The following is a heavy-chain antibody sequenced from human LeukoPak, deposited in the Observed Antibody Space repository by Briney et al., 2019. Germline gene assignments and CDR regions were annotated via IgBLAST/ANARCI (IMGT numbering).Heavy chain of an antibody. CDR3: VKRSGLYFDY. Sequence: PGGSLRLSCSGSGFTFSSYAIHWVRQAPGKGLQYVSGISSNGGNTYNADSVKGRFTIYRDNSKNTVDLQMSSLRAEDTAVYYCVKRSGLYFDYWGQGTLVTVSS. J-gene: IGHJ4*02. CDR1: GFTFSSYA. D-gene: IGHD1-26*01. CDR2: ISSNGGNT. V-gene: IGHV3-64D*09.